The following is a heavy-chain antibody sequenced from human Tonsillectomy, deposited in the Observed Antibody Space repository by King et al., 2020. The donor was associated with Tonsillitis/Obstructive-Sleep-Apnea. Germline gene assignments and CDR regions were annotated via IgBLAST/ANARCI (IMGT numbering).Heavy chain of an antibody. D-gene: IGHD3-3*01. CDR3: AKDIYDDFWSGYSLDY. CDR2: ISWNSGSI. V-gene: IGHV3-9*01. Sequence: QLVQSGGGLVQPGRSLRLSCAASGFTFDDYAMHWVRQAPGKGLEWVSGISWNSGSIGYADSVKGRFTISRDNAKNSLYLQMNSLRAEDTALYYCAKDIYDDFWSGYSLDYWGQGTLVTVSS. J-gene: IGHJ4*02. CDR1: GFTFDDYA.